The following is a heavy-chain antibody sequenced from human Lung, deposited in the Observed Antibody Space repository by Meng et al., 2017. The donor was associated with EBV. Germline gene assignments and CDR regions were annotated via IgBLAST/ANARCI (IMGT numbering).Heavy chain of an antibody. J-gene: IGHJ4*02. Sequence: VQLVHDGFGLKTAGPSVTVSCKSSGYRLRSYAVNWLRHAPGRGLEWMGWINTSTAPPTYAQDFTGRFVFSLDISVNTEYLQINSLTAEDTAIYYCVRDVPDGDISPFDSWGQGTLVTVSS. CDR1: GYRLRSYA. CDR2: INTSTAPP. D-gene: IGHD2-21*02. V-gene: IGHV7-4-1*02. CDR3: VRDVPDGDISPFDS.